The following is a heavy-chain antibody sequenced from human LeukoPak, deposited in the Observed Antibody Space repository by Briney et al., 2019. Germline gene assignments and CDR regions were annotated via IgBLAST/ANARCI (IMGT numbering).Heavy chain of an antibody. CDR3: ARHFQLDARDAFDI. D-gene: IGHD5-18*01. V-gene: IGHV4-39*01. Sequence: SETLSLTCTVSGGSISSSSYYWGWIRQPPGKGLEWIGSIYYSGSTYYNPSLKSRVTISVDTSKNQFSLKLSSVTAADTAVYYCARHFQLDARDAFDIWGQGTMVIVSS. CDR1: GGSISSSSYY. CDR2: IYYSGST. J-gene: IGHJ3*02.